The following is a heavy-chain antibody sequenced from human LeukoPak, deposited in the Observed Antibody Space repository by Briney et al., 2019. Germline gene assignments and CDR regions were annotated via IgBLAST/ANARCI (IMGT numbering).Heavy chain of an antibody. V-gene: IGHV5-10-1*01. CDR3: ARHSRYGDYWFDP. CDR2: IDPSDSYT. CDR1: GYSFTSYW. J-gene: IGHJ5*02. Sequence: GASVKVSCKGSGYSFTSYWISWGRQMPGTGLEWRGRIDPSDSYTNYSPSFQGHVTISAAKSISTAYLQWSSLKASDTAMYYCARHSRYGDYWFDPWGQGTLVTVSS. D-gene: IGHD4-17*01.